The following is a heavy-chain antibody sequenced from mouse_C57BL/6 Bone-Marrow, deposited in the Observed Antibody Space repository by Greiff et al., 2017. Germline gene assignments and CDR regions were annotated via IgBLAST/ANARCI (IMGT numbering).Heavy chain of an antibody. V-gene: IGHV1-85*01. CDR3: ARLECDGSSGDWYFDV. CDR1: GYTFTSYD. J-gene: IGHJ1*03. D-gene: IGHD1-1*01. Sequence: VQLQQSGPELVKPGASVKLSCKASGYTFTSYDINWVKQRPGQGLEWIGWIYPRDGSTTYNEKFKGKATLTVDTSSSTAYMGLHSLTSEDSAVYFCARLECDGSSGDWYFDVWGTGTTVTVSS. CDR2: IYPRDGST.